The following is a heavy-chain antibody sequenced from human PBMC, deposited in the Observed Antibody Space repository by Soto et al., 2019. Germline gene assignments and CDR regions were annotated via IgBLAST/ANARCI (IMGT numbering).Heavy chain of an antibody. CDR2: IYPGDSDT. D-gene: IGHD3-22*01. CDR3: ARQRPGYYDSSGYYRGPYYFDY. CDR1: GYSFTSYW. V-gene: IGHV5-51*01. J-gene: IGHJ4*02. Sequence: GEPLKISCKGSGYSFTSYWIGWVRQMNGKGLEWMGIIYPGDSDTRYSPSFQGQVTISADKSISTAYLQWSSLKASDTAMYYCARQRPGYYDSSGYYRGPYYFDYWGQGTLVTVSS.